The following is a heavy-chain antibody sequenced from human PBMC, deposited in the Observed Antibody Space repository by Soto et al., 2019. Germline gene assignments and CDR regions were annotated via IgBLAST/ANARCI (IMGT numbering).Heavy chain of an antibody. CDR1: GGSISGSY. CDR2: VYYTGST. Sequence: SETLSLTCSVSGGSISGSYWSWIRQSPGKGLEWLGYVYYTGSTNYSPSLRSRVSISVDASKNEFSLRLSSVTAADTAVYFCARSVAVPGAHIDYWGQGTQVTVSS. V-gene: IGHV4-59*01. J-gene: IGHJ4*02. CDR3: ARSVAVPGAHIDY. D-gene: IGHD6-19*01.